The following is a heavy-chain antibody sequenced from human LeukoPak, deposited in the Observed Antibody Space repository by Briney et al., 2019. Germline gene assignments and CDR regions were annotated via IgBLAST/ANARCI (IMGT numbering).Heavy chain of an antibody. CDR1: GFTFSNAW. J-gene: IGHJ3*02. CDR3: TTGRPLHSFAFDI. V-gene: IGHV3-15*01. D-gene: IGHD2-15*01. CDR2: IKSKTDGGTT. Sequence: GGSLRLSCAASGFTFSNAWMSWVRQAPGKGLEWVGRIKSKTDGGTTDYAAPVKGRFTISRDDSKNTLYLQMNSLKTEDTAVYYCTTGRPLHSFAFDIWGQGTMVTVSS.